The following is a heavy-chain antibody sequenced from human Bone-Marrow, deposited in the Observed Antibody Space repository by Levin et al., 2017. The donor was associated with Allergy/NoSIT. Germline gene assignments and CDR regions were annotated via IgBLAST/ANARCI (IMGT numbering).Heavy chain of an antibody. CDR3: ARGLDYAKTGY. CDR2: IHPSGST. V-gene: IGHV4-34*01. CDR1: GGSFSGYY. Sequence: PGGSLRLSCAVYGGSFSGYYWNWIRQPPGKGLEWIGEIHPSGSTNYNPSLTSRVTMSLDTSRNHFSLNLNSVTAADTAVYYCARGLDYAKTGYWGQGTLVTVSS. D-gene: IGHD3/OR15-3a*01. J-gene: IGHJ4*02.